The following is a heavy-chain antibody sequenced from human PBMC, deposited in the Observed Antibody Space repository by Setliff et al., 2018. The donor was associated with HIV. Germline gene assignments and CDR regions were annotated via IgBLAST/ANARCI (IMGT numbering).Heavy chain of an antibody. J-gene: IGHJ3*02. Sequence: ASVKVSCKASGYTFTNFYMHWVRQAPGQGLEWMGIINPGGGNTRYAQRFQGRVSMTRDTSTSTVYMELSSLRSGDTAVYYCARARITMIGDAFDIWGQGTMVTVSS. D-gene: IGHD3-22*01. V-gene: IGHV1-46*01. CDR3: ARARITMIGDAFDI. CDR2: INPGGGNT. CDR1: GYTFTNFY.